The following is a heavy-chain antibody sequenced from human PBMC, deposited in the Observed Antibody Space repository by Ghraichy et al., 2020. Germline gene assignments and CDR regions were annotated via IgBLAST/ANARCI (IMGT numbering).Heavy chain of an antibody. D-gene: IGHD3-16*01. CDR1: GFSLSNNW. Sequence: GESLNISCEASGFSLSNNWMSWVRQGPGQGLAWVASINQDGSTERYVDSVTGRFTISRDNAKNSLFLQMNSLRAEDTAVYFCARLLGSVTTYDLWGQGTQVTVSS. J-gene: IGHJ4*02. CDR3: ARLLGSVTTYDL. V-gene: IGHV3-7*01. CDR2: INQDGSTE.